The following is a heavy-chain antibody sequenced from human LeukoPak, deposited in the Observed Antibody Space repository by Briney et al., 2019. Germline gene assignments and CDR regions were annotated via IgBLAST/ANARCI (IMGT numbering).Heavy chain of an antibody. J-gene: IGHJ5*02. CDR3: ARAQSYYYDSSGYSLWDRFDP. V-gene: IGHV4-34*01. D-gene: IGHD3-22*01. CDR1: GGSFSGYY. Sequence: SETLSLTCAVYGGSFSGYYWSWIRQPPGKGLEWIGEINHSGSTNYNPSLKSRVTISVDTSKNQFSLKLSSVTAADTAVYYCARAQSYYYDSSGYSLWDRFDPWGQGTLVTVSS. CDR2: INHSGST.